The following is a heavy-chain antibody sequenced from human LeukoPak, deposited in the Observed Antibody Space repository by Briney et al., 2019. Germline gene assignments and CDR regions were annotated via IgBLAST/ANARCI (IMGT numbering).Heavy chain of an antibody. J-gene: IGHJ4*02. CDR1: GYTFTSYD. CDR3: ARDRGYSYGYGY. CDR2: MNPNSGNT. V-gene: IGHV1-8*01. Sequence: ASVKVSCKASGYTFTSYDINWVRQATGQGLEWMGWMNPNSGNTGYAQKFQGRVTMTRNTSISTAYMELSSLRSEDTAVYYCARDRGYSYGYGYWGQGTLVTVSS. D-gene: IGHD5-18*01.